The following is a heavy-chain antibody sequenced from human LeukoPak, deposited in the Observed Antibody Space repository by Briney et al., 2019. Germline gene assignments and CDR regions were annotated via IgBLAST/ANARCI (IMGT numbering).Heavy chain of an antibody. J-gene: IGHJ5*02. V-gene: IGHV6-1*01. D-gene: IGHD3-10*01. CDR2: TYYRSKWYN. Sequence: SQTLSLTCAISGDSVSSNSAAWNWIRQSPSRGLEWLGRTYYRSKWYNDYAVSVKSRITINPDTSKNQFSLQLNSVTPEDTAVYYCARDRGPTPRHYYGSGFTTNWFDPWGQGTLVTVSS. CDR3: ARDRGPTPRHYYGSGFTTNWFDP. CDR1: GDSVSSNSAA.